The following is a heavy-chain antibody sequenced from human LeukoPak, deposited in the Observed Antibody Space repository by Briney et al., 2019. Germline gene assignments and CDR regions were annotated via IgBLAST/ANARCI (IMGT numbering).Heavy chain of an antibody. CDR2: IWYDGSNK. D-gene: IGHD6-19*01. V-gene: IGHV3-33*06. CDR1: GFTFSSYG. Sequence: GRSLRLSCAASGFTFSSYGMHWFRQAPAKGLEWVAVIWYDGSNKYYADSVKGRFTISRDNSKNTLYLQMNSLRAEDTAVYYCAKDHSSGWSLDYWGQGTLVTVSS. J-gene: IGHJ4*02. CDR3: AKDHSSGWSLDY.